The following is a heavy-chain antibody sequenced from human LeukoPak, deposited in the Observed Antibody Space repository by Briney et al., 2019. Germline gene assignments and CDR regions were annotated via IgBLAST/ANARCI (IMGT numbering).Heavy chain of an antibody. CDR2: FQYSGST. D-gene: IGHD4-11*01. CDR1: GGSITSHY. V-gene: IGHV4-59*11. Sequence: KPSETLSLTCTVSGGSITSHYWSWIRQPPGKGLEWIGYFQYSGSTNYNPSLKSRVTISVDTSKNQFSLKLSSVTAADTAVYYCARGFYRDNWFDPWGQGTLVTVSS. CDR3: ARGFYRDNWFDP. J-gene: IGHJ5*02.